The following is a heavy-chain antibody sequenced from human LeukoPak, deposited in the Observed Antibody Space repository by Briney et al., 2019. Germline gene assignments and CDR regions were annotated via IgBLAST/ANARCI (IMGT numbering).Heavy chain of an antibody. D-gene: IGHD2/OR15-2a*01. J-gene: IGHJ4*02. CDR2: INGDGSIT. Sequence: PGGSLRLSCAASGFTFSSYWMHWVRQAPGKGLVWVSRINGDGSITTYADSVKGRFTISRDNAKNTLYLQMNSLRAEDAAVYYCAREGGYFDFDYWGQGTLVTVSS. V-gene: IGHV3-74*01. CDR3: AREGGYFDFDY. CDR1: GFTFSSYW.